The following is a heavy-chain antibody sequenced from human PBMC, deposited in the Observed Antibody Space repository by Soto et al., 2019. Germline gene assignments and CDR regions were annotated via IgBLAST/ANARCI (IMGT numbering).Heavy chain of an antibody. J-gene: IGHJ4*02. CDR3: ARDLQQ. CDR2: IKQDGSVK. Sequence: RASIRPVFPASGVQSNSDGMSWARQAPGKGLEWVANIKQDGSVKYYVDSVKGRFTISRDNTNNSLYLQMNSLRAEDTAVYYCARDLQQWSQGTLVTFSS. CDR1: GVQSNSDG. V-gene: IGHV3-7*01.